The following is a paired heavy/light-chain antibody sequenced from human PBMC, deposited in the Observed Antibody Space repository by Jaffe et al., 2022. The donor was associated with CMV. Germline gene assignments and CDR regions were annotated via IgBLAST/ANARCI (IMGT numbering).Light chain of an antibody. CDR1: SSDVGSYNL. Sequence: QSALTQPASVSGSPGQSITISCTGTSSDVGSYNLVSWYQQHPGKAPKLMIYEVNKRPSGVSNRFSGSKSGNTASLTISGLQAEDEADYYCCSYAGSSTWVFGGGTKLTVL. CDR3: CSYAGSSTWV. CDR2: EVN. V-gene: IGLV2-23*02. J-gene: IGLJ3*02.
Heavy chain of an antibody. V-gene: IGHV1-18*04. CDR1: GYTFINYN. J-gene: IGHJ4*02. CDR2: IRLYNANT. Sequence: QVQLVQSGAEVKKPGASVKVSCKASGYTFINYNITWVRQAPGQGLEWMGWIRLYNANTNYAQKVQGRVTMTTDTSTSTAYMELRSLRSDDTAVYYCRVGAATGGFDYWGQGTLVTVSS. D-gene: IGHD7-27*01. CDR3: RVGAATGGFDY.